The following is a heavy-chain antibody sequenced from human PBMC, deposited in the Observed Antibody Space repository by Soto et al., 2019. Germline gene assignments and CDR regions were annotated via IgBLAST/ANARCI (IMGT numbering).Heavy chain of an antibody. CDR1: GGSISSYY. V-gene: IGHV4-59*01. Sequence: QVQLQESGPGLVKPSETLSLTCTASGGSISSYYWSWIRQPPGKGLEWIGYIYYSGSTNYNPSLKSRVTISVDTSKNQFSLKLSSVTAADTAVYYCARAKRGDAFDIWGQVTMVTVSS. J-gene: IGHJ3*02. CDR2: IYYSGST. CDR3: ARAKRGDAFDI.